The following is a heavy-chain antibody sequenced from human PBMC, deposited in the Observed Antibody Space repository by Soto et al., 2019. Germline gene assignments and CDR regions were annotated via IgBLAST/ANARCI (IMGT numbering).Heavy chain of an antibody. D-gene: IGHD2-21*02. CDR1: GYTFTSYG. V-gene: IGHV1-18*01. CDR2: ISAYNGNT. CDR3: ARWGSHGDDRDY. Sequence: ASVKVSCKASGYTFTSYGISWVRQAPGHGLEWMGWISAYNGNTNYAQKLQGRVTMTTDTSTSTAYMELRSRRSDDPAVYYCARWGSHGDDRDYWGQGTLVTVSS. J-gene: IGHJ4*02.